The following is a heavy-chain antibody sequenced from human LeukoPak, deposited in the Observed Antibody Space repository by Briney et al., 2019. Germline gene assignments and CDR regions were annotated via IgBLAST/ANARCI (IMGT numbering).Heavy chain of an antibody. CDR2: ISIYNGNT. CDR1: GYMFNFYG. CDR3: AREVILNAAYCSDCNSGQFFDH. V-gene: IGHV1-18*04. J-gene: IGHJ4*02. Sequence: ASVKVSCRAAGYMFNFYGNSWVRQAPGQGLEWMGWISIYNGNTNYPQKFQGRVTVTTDTSTTTAYMELTSLTSDDTAMYYCAREVILNAAYCSDCNSGQFFDHWGQGTLVTVSS. D-gene: IGHD2-15*01.